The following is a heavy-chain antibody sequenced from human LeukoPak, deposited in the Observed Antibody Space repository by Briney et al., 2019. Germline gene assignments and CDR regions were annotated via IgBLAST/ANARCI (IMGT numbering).Heavy chain of an antibody. CDR2: IKQDGSEK. CDR3: ARENSSGGDYAFDY. J-gene: IGHJ4*02. CDR1: GFTFSSYW. Sequence: GGSLRLSCAASGFTFSSYWMSWVRQAPGKGLEWVANIKQDGSEKYYVDSVKGRFTISRDNAKNSLYLQMNSLRAEDTAVYYCARENSSGGDYAFDYWGQGTLVTVSS. V-gene: IGHV3-7*01. D-gene: IGHD4-17*01.